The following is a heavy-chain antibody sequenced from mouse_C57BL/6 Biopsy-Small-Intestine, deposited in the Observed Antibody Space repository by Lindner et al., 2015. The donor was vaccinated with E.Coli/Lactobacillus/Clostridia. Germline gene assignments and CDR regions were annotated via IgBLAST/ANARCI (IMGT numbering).Heavy chain of an antibody. CDR2: INPSTGVT. J-gene: IGHJ4*01. Sequence: VQLQESGPELVKPGASVKISCKASGYSFTGYYMNWVKQSPEKSLEWIGEINPSTGVTTYNQRFKAKATLTVDKSSSTAYMQLKSLTSEDSAVYYCARSDGYYVNAMDYWGQGTSVTVSS. D-gene: IGHD2-3*01. V-gene: IGHV1-42*01. CDR1: GYSFTGYY. CDR3: ARSDGYYVNAMDY.